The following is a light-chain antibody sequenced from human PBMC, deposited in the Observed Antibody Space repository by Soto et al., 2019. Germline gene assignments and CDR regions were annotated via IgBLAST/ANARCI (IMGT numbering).Light chain of an antibody. CDR3: QQSYSTPLT. CDR2: AAS. Sequence: DIQMTQSPSSLSASVGDRVTITCRASQSISSYLNWYQQKPGKAPTLLIYAASILQSGVPSRFSGSGSGTDFTLTISSLQPEDFATYYCQQSYSTPLTFGGGTKVEIK. V-gene: IGKV1-39*01. CDR1: QSISSY. J-gene: IGKJ4*01.